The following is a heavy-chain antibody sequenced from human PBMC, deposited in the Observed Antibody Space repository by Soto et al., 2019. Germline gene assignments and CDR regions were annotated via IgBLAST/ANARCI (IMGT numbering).Heavy chain of an antibody. CDR3: ARNPAP. CDR1: GGSISSGGYY. Sequence: QVQLQESGPGLVKPSQTLSLTCTVSGGSISSGGYYWSWIRQHPGKGLEWIGYIYNSGSTYYNPSLQKRVNISANTSKNQFPLKLSSVTAADTAVYYCARNPAPWGQGTLVTVSS. CDR2: IYNSGST. V-gene: IGHV4-31*03. J-gene: IGHJ5*02.